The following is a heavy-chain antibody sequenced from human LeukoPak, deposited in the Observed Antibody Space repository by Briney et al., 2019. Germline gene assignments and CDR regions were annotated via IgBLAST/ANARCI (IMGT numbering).Heavy chain of an antibody. D-gene: IGHD2-2*01. CDR2: ISAYNGNT. CDR1: GFTFTSYG. V-gene: IGHV1-18*01. CDR3: ARGGSSTYIDY. Sequence: GASVKVSCKTSGFTFTSYGSTWVRQAPGQGFEWMGWISAYNGNTNYAQKLQGRVTMTTDTSTSTVYMELRSLRSDDTAVYYCARGGSSTYIDYWGRGTLVTVSS. J-gene: IGHJ4*02.